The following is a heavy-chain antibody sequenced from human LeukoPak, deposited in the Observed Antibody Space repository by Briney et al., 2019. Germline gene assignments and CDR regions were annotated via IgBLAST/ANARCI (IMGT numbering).Heavy chain of an antibody. CDR1: GFSVSNNY. Sequence: GGSLRLSCAASGFSVSNNYLSWVRQPPGKGLEWVSVIHSGGRTNYADSVRDRFAISRDTANNTVYLQMNSLRVDDTAAYYCARPGSASGYWVHWGQGTLVTVSS. J-gene: IGHJ4*02. V-gene: IGHV3-66*01. CDR3: ARPGSASGYWVH. D-gene: IGHD3-3*01. CDR2: IHSGGRT.